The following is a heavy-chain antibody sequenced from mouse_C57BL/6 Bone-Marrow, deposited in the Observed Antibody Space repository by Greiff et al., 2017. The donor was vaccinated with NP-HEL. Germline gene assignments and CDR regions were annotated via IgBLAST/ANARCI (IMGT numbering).Heavy chain of an antibody. CDR3: VITTVDWYFDV. CDR2: IYPGNSDT. J-gene: IGHJ1*03. Sequence: QLQQSGTVLARPGASVKMSCKTSGYTFTSYWMHWVKQRPGQGLEWIGAIYPGNSDTSYNQKFKGKAKLTAVTSASTAYMELSSLTNEDSAVYYCVITTVDWYFDVWGTGTTVTVSS. V-gene: IGHV1-5*01. D-gene: IGHD1-1*01. CDR1: GYTFTSYW.